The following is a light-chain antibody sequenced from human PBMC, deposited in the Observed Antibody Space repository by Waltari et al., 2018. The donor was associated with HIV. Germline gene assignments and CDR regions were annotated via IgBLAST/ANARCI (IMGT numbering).Light chain of an antibody. CDR1: SPNIGSNT. Sequence: QSVLTQPPSASGTPGQRVTISCSGSSPNIGSNTVNWYQQLPGTAPKLLIYSNNHRPSGVPDRFSGSKSGTSASLAISGLQSEDEGDYYCAAWDDSLNAVVFGGGTKLTVL. CDR3: AAWDDSLNAVV. J-gene: IGLJ2*01. CDR2: SNN. V-gene: IGLV1-44*01.